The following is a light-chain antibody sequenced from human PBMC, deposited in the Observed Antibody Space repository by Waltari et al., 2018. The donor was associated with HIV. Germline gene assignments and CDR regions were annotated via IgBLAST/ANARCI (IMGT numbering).Light chain of an antibody. CDR2: DVS. V-gene: IGLV2-14*03. J-gene: IGLJ3*02. CDR3: SSYTSSSTRV. Sequence: QSALTQPASVSGSPGQSITISCTGTSSDVGGYNYVPGYQQHPGKAPKLMIYDVSNRPSGVSNRFSGSKSGNTASLTISGLQAEDEADYYCSSYTSSSTRVFGGGTKLTVL. CDR1: SSDVGGYNY.